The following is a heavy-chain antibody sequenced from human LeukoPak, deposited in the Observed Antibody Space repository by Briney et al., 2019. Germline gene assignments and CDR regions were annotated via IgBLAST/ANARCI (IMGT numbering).Heavy chain of an antibody. Sequence: PSETLSLTCTVSGGSISSGDYHWSWIRQPPGKGLEWIGYIYYSGSTYYNPSLKSRVTISVDTSKNQFSLKLSSVTAADTAVYYCARDFADYGDFESGYGMDVWGKGTTVTVSS. CDR1: GGSISSGDYH. D-gene: IGHD4-17*01. CDR3: ARDFADYGDFESGYGMDV. J-gene: IGHJ6*04. V-gene: IGHV4-30-4*01. CDR2: IYYSGST.